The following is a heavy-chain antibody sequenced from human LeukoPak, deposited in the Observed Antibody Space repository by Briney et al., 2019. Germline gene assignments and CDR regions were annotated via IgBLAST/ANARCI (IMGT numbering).Heavy chain of an antibody. CDR2: INHSGST. CDR3: ARGLRRGVRPYNWFDP. CDR1: GGSFGGYY. V-gene: IGHV4-34*01. D-gene: IGHD3-16*01. J-gene: IGHJ5*02. Sequence: SETLSLTCAVYGGSFGGYYWSWIRQPPGKGLEWIGEINHSGSTNYNPSLKSRVTISVDTSKNQFSLKLSSVTAADTAVYYCARGLRRGVRPYNWFDPWGQGTLVTVSS.